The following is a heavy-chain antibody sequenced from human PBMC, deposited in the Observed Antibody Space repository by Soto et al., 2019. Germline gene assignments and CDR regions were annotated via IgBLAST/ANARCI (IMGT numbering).Heavy chain of an antibody. J-gene: IGHJ6*02. Sequence: ASETLSLTCTVSGGSISSSSYYWGWIRQPPGKGLEWIGSIYYSGSTYYNPSLKSRVTISVDTSKNQFSLKLSSVTAADTAVYYCARYLVVPAAMYFGAHLVGLDGMDVWGQGTTVTVSS. V-gene: IGHV4-39*01. D-gene: IGHD2-2*01. CDR1: GGSISSSSYY. CDR3: ARYLVVPAAMYFGAHLVGLDGMDV. CDR2: IYYSGST.